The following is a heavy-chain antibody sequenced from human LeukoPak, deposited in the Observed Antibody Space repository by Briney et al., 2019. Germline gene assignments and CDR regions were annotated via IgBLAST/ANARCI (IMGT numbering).Heavy chain of an antibody. Sequence: GGSLRLSCAASGFTFSSYWMPWVRQAPGKGLVWVSRINSDGSSTSYADSVKGRFTISRDNAKNTLYLQMSSLRAEDTAVYYCARAQGEAYSSSFMQNYYYGMDVWGQGTTVTVSS. CDR1: GFTFSSYW. CDR2: INSDGSST. CDR3: ARAQGEAYSSSFMQNYYYGMDV. V-gene: IGHV3-74*01. D-gene: IGHD6-6*01. J-gene: IGHJ6*02.